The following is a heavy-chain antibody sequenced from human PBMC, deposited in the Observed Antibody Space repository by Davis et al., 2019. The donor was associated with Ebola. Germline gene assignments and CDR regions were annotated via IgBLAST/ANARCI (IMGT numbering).Heavy chain of an antibody. CDR2: IGDSGRTK. J-gene: IGHJ4*02. V-gene: IGHV3-11*04. Sequence: GESLKISCTTSGFSFSDYYISWIRQAPGRGLEWVSYIGDSGRTKYYAGSVKGRSAISMDDAKRSVFLQINSLGAEDTAVYYCARQYCTRTSCYTDFWGQGTLVTVSS. CDR3: ARQYCTRTSCYTDF. CDR1: GFSFSDYY. D-gene: IGHD2-2*02.